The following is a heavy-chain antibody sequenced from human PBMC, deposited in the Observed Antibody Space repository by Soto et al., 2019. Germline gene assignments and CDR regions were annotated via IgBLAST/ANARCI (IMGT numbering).Heavy chain of an antibody. J-gene: IGHJ4*02. Sequence: GGSLRLSCAASGFTFSSYTLNWVRRAPGKGLEWVATSSDRRTGNTHYSDSVRGRFTLSRDYSRNILFLQMDSLRADDTALYYCTTWLTAHFDYWGRGTKVTVYS. D-gene: IGHD2-21*02. V-gene: IGHV3-23*01. CDR1: GFTFSSYT. CDR3: TTWLTAHFDY. CDR2: SSDRRTGNT.